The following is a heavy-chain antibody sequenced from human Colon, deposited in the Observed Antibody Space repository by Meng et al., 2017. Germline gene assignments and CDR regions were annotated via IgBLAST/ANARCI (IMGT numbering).Heavy chain of an antibody. CDR3: ARNYYDSSGYYYGY. CDR2: ISVYNGNT. Sequence: QVQLVQSGAEVKKPGDSVKVSCKTSGYSFTSYDITWVRQAPGQGLEWMGWISVYNGNTNYAQKFQARVTMTTDTSTSTAYMELRSLRSDDTAVYYCARNYYDSSGYYYGYWGQGTLVTVSS. J-gene: IGHJ4*02. D-gene: IGHD3-22*01. CDR1: GYSFTSYD. V-gene: IGHV1-18*01.